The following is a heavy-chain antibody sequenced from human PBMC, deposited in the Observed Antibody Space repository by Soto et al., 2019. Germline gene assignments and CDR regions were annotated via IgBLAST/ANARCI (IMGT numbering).Heavy chain of an antibody. CDR3: AKDGGIAGAVEYFQH. CDR1: GFTFRSFT. CDR2: ISSNSAYI. Sequence: GGSLRLSCAASGFTFRSFTMNWVRQAPGKGLEWVSTISSNSAYIYYTDALRGRFTISRDNAKNSLHLQMNSLRAEDTAVYYCAKDGGIAGAVEYFQHWGQGTLVTVSS. D-gene: IGHD6-13*01. V-gene: IGHV3-21*04. J-gene: IGHJ1*01.